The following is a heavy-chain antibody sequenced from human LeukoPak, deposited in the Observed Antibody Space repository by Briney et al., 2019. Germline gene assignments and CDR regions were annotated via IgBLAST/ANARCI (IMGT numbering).Heavy chain of an antibody. CDR1: GFAFRTYS. V-gene: IGHV3-30*04. CDR2: ITYDGKVK. CDR3: AREERKGAAYYLDA. J-gene: IGHJ4*02. D-gene: IGHD1-26*01. Sequence: PGGSLRLSCAASGFAFRTYSMHWVRQAPGEGLEWLAVITYDGKVKYYADSVKGRFTVSRDNSKKTLFLQMISLRHEDTAFYYCAREERKGAAYYLDAWGQGTLVTVSS.